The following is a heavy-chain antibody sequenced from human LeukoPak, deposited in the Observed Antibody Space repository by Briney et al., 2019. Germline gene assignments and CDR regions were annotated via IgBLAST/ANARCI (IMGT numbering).Heavy chain of an antibody. CDR2: IYSGGSK. V-gene: IGHV3-53*04. CDR1: GLTVSSNY. J-gene: IGHJ4*02. CDR3: ARGGAWKPDY. Sequence: GGSESLSCAPSGLTVSSNYTSWVRHARGRGLVWVSVIYSGGSKYYANSGKGRFPIPRNNSKHTLYLQMNRLRAEDTAVYYCARGGAWKPDYWGQGTLVTVSS. D-gene: IGHD1-1*01.